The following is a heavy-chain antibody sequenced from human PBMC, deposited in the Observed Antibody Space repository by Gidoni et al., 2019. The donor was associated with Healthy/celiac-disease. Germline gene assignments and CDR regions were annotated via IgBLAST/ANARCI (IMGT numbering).Heavy chain of an antibody. Sequence: EVQLVESGGGLVQPGGSLRLSGAASGFTFSSNWMHWVRQAPGKGLVWVSRINSDGSSTSYADAVKGRFTISRDNAKNTLYLQMNSLRAEDTAVYYCARDNPAYGHSLDYWGQGTLVTVSS. CDR2: INSDGSST. CDR3: ARDNPAYGHSLDY. CDR1: GFTFSSNW. V-gene: IGHV3-74*01. D-gene: IGHD4-17*01. J-gene: IGHJ4*02.